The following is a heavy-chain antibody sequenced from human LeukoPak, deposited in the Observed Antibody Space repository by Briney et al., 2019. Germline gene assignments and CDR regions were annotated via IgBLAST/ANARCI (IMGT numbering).Heavy chain of an antibody. Sequence: PGGSQRLSCAASGFTFSSYAMSWVRQAPGKGLEWVSGFSGSGDSTHYADSVKGRFTISRDNSENTLYLQMNSLRAEDTAVYYCAKGCSSASCYNQFFYSWGQGTLVTVSS. CDR2: FSGSGDST. CDR3: AKGCSSASCYNQFFYS. V-gene: IGHV3-23*01. D-gene: IGHD2-2*02. J-gene: IGHJ4*02. CDR1: GFTFSSYA.